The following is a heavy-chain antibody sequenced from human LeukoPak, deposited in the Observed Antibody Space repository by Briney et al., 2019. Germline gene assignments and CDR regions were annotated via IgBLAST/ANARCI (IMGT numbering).Heavy chain of an antibody. CDR2: ISGDGGST. CDR1: GFTFDDYA. Sequence: PGGSLRLSCAASGFTFDDYAMHWVRQAPGKGLEWVSLISGDGGSTYYADSVKGRFTISRDNSKNSLYLQMNSLGTGDTALYYCAKDISDYYGSGGLDIWGQGTMVTVSS. V-gene: IGHV3-43*02. CDR3: AKDISDYYGSGGLDI. D-gene: IGHD3-10*01. J-gene: IGHJ3*02.